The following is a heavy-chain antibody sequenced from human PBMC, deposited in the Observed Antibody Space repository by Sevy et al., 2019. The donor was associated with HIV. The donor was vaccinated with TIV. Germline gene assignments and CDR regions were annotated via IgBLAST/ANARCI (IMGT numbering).Heavy chain of an antibody. CDR1: GFTFSSYA. Sequence: GGSLRLSCAASGFTFSSYAMHWVRQAPGKGLEWVAVISYDGSNKYYADSVKGRFTISRDNSKNTLYLQMNSLRAEDXXVYYCARDRGYCSGGSCYRDAFDIWGQGTMVTVSS. CDR3: ARDRGYCSGGSCYRDAFDI. V-gene: IGHV3-30-3*01. CDR2: ISYDGSNK. J-gene: IGHJ3*02. D-gene: IGHD2-15*01.